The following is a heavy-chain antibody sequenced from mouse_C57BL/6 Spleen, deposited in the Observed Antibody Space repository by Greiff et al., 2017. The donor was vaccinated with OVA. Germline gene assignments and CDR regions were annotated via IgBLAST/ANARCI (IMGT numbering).Heavy chain of an antibody. D-gene: IGHD2-1*01. CDR2: IYPYNGVS. CDR3: ARYPYGNYEYWYFDV. V-gene: IGHV1-31*01. J-gene: IGHJ1*03. Sequence: DVKLVESGPELVKPGASVKISCKASGYSFTGYYMHWVKQSHGNILDWIGYIYPYNGVSSYNQKFKGKATLTVDKSSSTAYMELRSLTSEDSAVYYCARYPYGNYEYWYFDVWGTGTTVTVSS. CDR1: GYSFTGYY.